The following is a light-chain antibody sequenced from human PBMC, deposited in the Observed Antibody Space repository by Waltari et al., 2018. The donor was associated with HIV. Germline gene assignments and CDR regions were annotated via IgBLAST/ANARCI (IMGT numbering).Light chain of an antibody. CDR3: QQYYSTPRRT. CDR2: WAS. J-gene: IGKJ1*01. Sequence: DIVMTQSPDSLVVSLGERATINCKSSLCVLYSSNNKNYLPWYQQRPGQPPKLLIYWASTREYGVPDRFSGSGSGTDFTLAISSLQAEDVAVSYCQQYYSTPRRTFGQGTKVEIK. V-gene: IGKV4-1*01. CDR1: LCVLYSSNNKNY.